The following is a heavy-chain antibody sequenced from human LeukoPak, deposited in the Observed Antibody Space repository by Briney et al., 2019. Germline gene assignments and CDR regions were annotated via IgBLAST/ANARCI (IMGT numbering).Heavy chain of an antibody. J-gene: IGHJ4*02. Sequence: SETLSLTCAVYGASFSGYYWIWIRQPPGKGLEWIGEINRSGSTTYNPSLKSRVTISLDTSKNQFSLKLSSVTAADTAVYYCASSLVRADMVTGIDYWGQGTLVTVSS. V-gene: IGHV4-34*01. CDR3: ASSLVRADMVTGIDY. CDR2: INRSGST. CDR1: GASFSGYY. D-gene: IGHD5-18*01.